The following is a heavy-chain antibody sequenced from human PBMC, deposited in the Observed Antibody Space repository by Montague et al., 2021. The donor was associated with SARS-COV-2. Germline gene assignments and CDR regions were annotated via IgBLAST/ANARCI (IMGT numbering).Heavy chain of an antibody. CDR3: ARGLWFGELLYYYYYYGMDV. CDR1: GDSVSIDSGD. V-gene: IGHV6-1*01. D-gene: IGHD3-10*01. Sequence: CAISGDSVSIDSGDWDGILRPRSEGLTSQLRSHYKSIWHIDHAVXVKSRITINPDTSKNQFSLQLNSVTPEDTAVYYCARGLWFGELLYYYYYYGMDVWGQGTTITVSS. CDR2: SHYKSIWHI. J-gene: IGHJ6*02.